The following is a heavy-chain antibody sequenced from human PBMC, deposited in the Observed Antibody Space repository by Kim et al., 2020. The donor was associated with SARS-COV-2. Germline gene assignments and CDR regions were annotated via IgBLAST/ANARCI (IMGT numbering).Heavy chain of an antibody. CDR1: GGSISSGGYY. CDR2: IYYSGST. V-gene: IGHV4-31*03. J-gene: IGHJ4*02. D-gene: IGHD5-12*01. CDR3: ARDRGGYDSGTVDY. Sequence: SETLSLTCTVSGGSISSGGYYWSWIRQHPGKGLEWIGYIYYSGSTYYNPSLKSRVTISVDTSKNQFSLKLSSVTAADTAVYYCARDRGGYDSGTVDYWGQGTLVTVSS.